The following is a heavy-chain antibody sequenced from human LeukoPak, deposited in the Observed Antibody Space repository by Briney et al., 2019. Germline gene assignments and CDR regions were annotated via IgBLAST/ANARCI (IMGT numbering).Heavy chain of an antibody. CDR1: GFTFSSYE. Sequence: GGSLRLSCAASGFTFSSYEMNWVRQAPGKGLEWVSYISSSGSTIYYADSVKGRFTISRDNAKNSLHLQMNSLRAEDTAVYYCASWEMATTTGFDYWGQGTLVTVSS. D-gene: IGHD5-24*01. V-gene: IGHV3-48*03. J-gene: IGHJ4*02. CDR3: ASWEMATTTGFDY. CDR2: ISSSGSTI.